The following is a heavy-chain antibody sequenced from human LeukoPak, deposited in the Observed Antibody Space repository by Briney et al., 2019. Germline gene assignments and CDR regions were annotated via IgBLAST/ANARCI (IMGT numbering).Heavy chain of an antibody. V-gene: IGHV4-59*08. D-gene: IGHD3-10*01. Sequence: SETLSLTCTVSGGSISSYYWSWIRQPPGKGLEWIGYIYYSGSTDYNPSLKSRVTISVDTSKNQFSLKLSSVTAADTAVYYCASGTYGSGSYYPYYYYMDVWGKGTTVTVSS. J-gene: IGHJ6*03. CDR3: ASGTYGSGSYYPYYYYMDV. CDR2: IYYSGST. CDR1: GGSISSYY.